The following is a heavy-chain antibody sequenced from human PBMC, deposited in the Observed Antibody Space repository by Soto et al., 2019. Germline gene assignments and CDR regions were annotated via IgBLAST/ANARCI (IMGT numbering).Heavy chain of an antibody. J-gene: IGHJ4*02. Sequence: QVQLVESGGGVVQPGRSLRLSCAASGFTFSSYGMHWVRQAPGKGLEWVAVISYDGSNKYNADSVKGRFTISRDNSKNTLYLQMNSLRAEDTAVYYCAKDTSRIAAAGYFDYWGQGTLVTVSS. CDR2: ISYDGSNK. CDR3: AKDTSRIAAAGYFDY. CDR1: GFTFSSYG. D-gene: IGHD6-13*01. V-gene: IGHV3-30*18.